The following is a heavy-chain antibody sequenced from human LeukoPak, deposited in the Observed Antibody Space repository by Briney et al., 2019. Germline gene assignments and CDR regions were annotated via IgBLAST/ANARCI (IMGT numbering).Heavy chain of an antibody. CDR1: GGSVRSSSYY. J-gene: IGHJ3*02. Sequence: PSETLSLTCTVSGGSVRSSSYYWGWIRQPPGKGLEWTGSIYYSGITHYNPSLKSRVTISVDTSKNQFSLKLSSVTAADTAVYYCATHSADDSSGTTDGGAFDIWGQGTMVTVSS. CDR3: ATHSADDSSGTTDGGAFDI. V-gene: IGHV4-39*01. CDR2: IYYSGIT. D-gene: IGHD3-22*01.